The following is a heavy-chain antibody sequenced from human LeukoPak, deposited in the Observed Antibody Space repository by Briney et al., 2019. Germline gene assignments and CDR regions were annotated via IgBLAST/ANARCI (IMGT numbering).Heavy chain of an antibody. CDR1: GYSFTSYW. J-gene: IGHJ4*02. V-gene: IGHV3-30*02. CDR2: IRYDGSNK. D-gene: IGHD6-19*01. Sequence: GESLKISCKGSGYSFTSYWIGWVRQMPGKGLEWVAFIRYDGSNKYYADSVKGRFTISRDNSKNTLYLQMNSLRAEDTAVYYCAKDSSGWALDFDYWGQGTLVTVSS. CDR3: AKDSSGWALDFDY.